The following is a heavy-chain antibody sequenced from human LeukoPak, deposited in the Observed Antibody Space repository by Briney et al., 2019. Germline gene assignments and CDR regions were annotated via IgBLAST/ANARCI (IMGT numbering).Heavy chain of an antibody. CDR1: GGSVSSGSYY. J-gene: IGHJ4*02. CDR2: IYYSGST. V-gene: IGHV4-31*11. CDR3: ARWYSSSSFDY. D-gene: IGHD6-6*01. Sequence: SETLSLTCAVSGGSVSSGSYYWSWVRQHPGKGLEWIGYIYYSGSTYYNPSLKSRVTISVDTSKNQFSLKLSSVTAADTAVYYCARWYSSSSFDYWGQGTLVTVSS.